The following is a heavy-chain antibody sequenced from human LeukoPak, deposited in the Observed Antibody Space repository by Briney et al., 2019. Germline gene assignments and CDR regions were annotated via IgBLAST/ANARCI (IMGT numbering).Heavy chain of an antibody. V-gene: IGHV4-4*08. D-gene: IGHD3-22*01. CDR1: GGSMFNYY. J-gene: IGHJ2*01. CDR2: IYVNGIT. Sequence: SETLSLTCTVSGGSMFNYYWNWIRQPPGKVLEWIGYIYVNGITNYSPSLRSRGTISIATSKNQFSLRLTSVTAADTAMYYCARRAYYDSSGYHPTSGYFDLWGRGTLVSVSS. CDR3: ARRAYYDSSGYHPTSGYFDL.